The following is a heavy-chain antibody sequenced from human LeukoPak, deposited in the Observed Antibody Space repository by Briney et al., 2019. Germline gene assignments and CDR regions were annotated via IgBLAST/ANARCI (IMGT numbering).Heavy chain of an antibody. J-gene: IGHJ4*02. D-gene: IGHD3-22*01. Sequence: ASVKVSCKASGYTFTSYYMHWVRQAPGQGLEWMGWINPNTGDTNYAQKFLGRVTMTRDTSISTAYMELSRLRSDDTAVYYCASGRDSSGYYYFSSAIDYWGQGTLVTVSS. CDR3: ASGRDSSGYYYFSSAIDY. CDR1: GYTFTSYY. V-gene: IGHV1-2*02. CDR2: INPNTGDT.